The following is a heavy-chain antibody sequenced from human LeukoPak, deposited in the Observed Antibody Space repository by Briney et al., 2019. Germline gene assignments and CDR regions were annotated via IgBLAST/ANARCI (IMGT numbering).Heavy chain of an antibody. CDR3: ARTYCYGSGSYYS. CDR2: INPNSGGT. CDR1: EYTFTGYY. D-gene: IGHD3-10*01. Sequence: AASVKVSCKASEYTFTGYYMHWVRQAPGQGLEWMGWINPNSGGTNYAQKFQGRVTMTRDTSISTAYMELSRLRSDDTAVYYCARTYCYGSGSYYSWGQGTLVTVSS. V-gene: IGHV1-2*02. J-gene: IGHJ5*02.